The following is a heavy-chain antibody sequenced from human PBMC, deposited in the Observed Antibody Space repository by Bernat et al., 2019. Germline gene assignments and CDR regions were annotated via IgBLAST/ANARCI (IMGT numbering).Heavy chain of an antibody. CDR1: GYTFTSYY. J-gene: IGHJ4*02. Sequence: QVQLVQSGAEVKKPGASVKVSCKASGYTFTSYYMHWVRQVPGQGLEWMGIINPSGGSTSYAQKFQGRVTMTRDTSTSTVYMELSSLRSEDTAVYYCARDYSSGWYSRGYYFDYWGQGTLVTVSS. V-gene: IGHV1-46*01. CDR2: INPSGGST. D-gene: IGHD6-19*01. CDR3: ARDYSSGWYSRGYYFDY.